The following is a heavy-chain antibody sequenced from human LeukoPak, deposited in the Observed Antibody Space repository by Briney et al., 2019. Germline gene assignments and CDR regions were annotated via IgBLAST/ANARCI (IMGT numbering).Heavy chain of an antibody. CDR2: INSYGTST. CDR1: GFPFSSKR. J-gene: IGHJ4*02. Sequence: GGSLRLSCAASGFPFSSKRMHRVRQTPGKGLVWVSRINSYGTSTSYADSVKGRFTISRDNAKNPLYLQMNSLRAEDTAVYYCARVGISGYDYSSDYWGQGTLVTVSS. V-gene: IGHV3-74*01. CDR3: ARVGISGYDYSSDY. D-gene: IGHD5-12*01.